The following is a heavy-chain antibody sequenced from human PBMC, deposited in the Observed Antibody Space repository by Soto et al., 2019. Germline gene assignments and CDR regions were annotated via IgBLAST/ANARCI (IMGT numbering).Heavy chain of an antibody. CDR2: INPSGGST. CDR3: ARYPAYSYGHYFGC. J-gene: IGHJ4*02. CDR1: GYTFTSYY. V-gene: IGHV1-46*01. D-gene: IGHD3-16*01. Sequence: ASVKVSCNAFGYTFTSYYMHWVRQAPGQGLEWMGIINPSGGSTSYAQKFQGRITMTRDTSTSRVSMEMSSLKSEEAAVYYAARYPAYSYGHYFGCWGQQTLVTVSS.